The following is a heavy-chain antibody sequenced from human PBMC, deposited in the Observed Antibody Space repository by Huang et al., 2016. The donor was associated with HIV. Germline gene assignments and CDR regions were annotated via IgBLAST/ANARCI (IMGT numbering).Heavy chain of an antibody. J-gene: IGHJ4*01. V-gene: IGHV3-74*02. CDR2: IARDGSSR. D-gene: IGHD3-3*01. CDR1: GFIFSDYW. CDR3: VRAKEKGYDFWSGYRY. Sequence: EVALAESGGGSVRPGQSLRLSCVGSGFIFSDYWMHCVRHIPGKGLMWVARIARDGSSRSYADSVKVRVTINRDNAKNTVYVQMSSLRVDDTAVYYCVRAKEKGYDFWSGYRYWGQGVQVTVSS.